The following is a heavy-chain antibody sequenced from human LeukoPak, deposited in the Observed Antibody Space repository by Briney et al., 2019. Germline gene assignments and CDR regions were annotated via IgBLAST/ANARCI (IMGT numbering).Heavy chain of an antibody. V-gene: IGHV4-34*01. CDR3: AVDTTSDNY. CDR1: GGSFSGYY. Sequence: PSETLSLTCAVYGGSFSGYYWSWIRQPPGKGPEWIGEINHSGSTNYNPSLKSRVTISIDTSKNQFSLKLSSVTAADTAVYYCAVDTTSDNYWGQGTLVTVST. J-gene: IGHJ4*02. D-gene: IGHD1-26*01. CDR2: INHSGST.